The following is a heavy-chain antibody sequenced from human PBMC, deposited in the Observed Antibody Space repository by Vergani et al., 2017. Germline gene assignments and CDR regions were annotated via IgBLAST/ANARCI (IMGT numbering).Heavy chain of an antibody. CDR2: INSDGSST. CDR1: GFTFSSYW. J-gene: IGHJ6*02. D-gene: IGHD3-10*01. Sequence: EVQLVESGGGLVQPGGSLRLSCAASGFTFSSYWMHWVRQAPGKGLVWVSRINSDGSSTSYADSVKGRFTISRDNAKNTLYLQMNSLRAEDTAVYYCAKNXGSGSYGYYYGMDVWGQGTTVTVSS. CDR3: AKNXGSGSYGYYYGMDV. V-gene: IGHV3-74*01.